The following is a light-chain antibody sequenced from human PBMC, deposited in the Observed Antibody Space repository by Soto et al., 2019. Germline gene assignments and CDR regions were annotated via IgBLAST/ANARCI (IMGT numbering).Light chain of an antibody. Sequence: QSVLTQPPSVSGAPGQSVTISCTGSSSNIGAGYDVHWYQQLPGTAPKVLIYGNSDRPSGVPDRFSGSKSGTSASLAITGLQAEDEADYYCQSYDSSLSVLYVFGTGTKGTVL. CDR3: QSYDSSLSVLYV. CDR2: GNS. V-gene: IGLV1-40*01. J-gene: IGLJ1*01. CDR1: SSNIGAGYD.